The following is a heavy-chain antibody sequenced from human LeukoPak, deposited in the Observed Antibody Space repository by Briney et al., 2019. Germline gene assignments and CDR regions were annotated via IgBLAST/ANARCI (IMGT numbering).Heavy chain of an antibody. CDR2: ISSNGGST. J-gene: IGHJ3*02. Sequence: GGSLRLSCAASGFTFSSYAMHWVRQAPGKGLEYVSAISSNGGSTYYANSVKGRFTISRDNSKNTLYLQMNSLRAEDTAVYYCAKVHYRDAFDIWGQGTMVTVSS. D-gene: IGHD1-26*01. CDR3: AKVHYRDAFDI. V-gene: IGHV3-64*01. CDR1: GFTFSSYA.